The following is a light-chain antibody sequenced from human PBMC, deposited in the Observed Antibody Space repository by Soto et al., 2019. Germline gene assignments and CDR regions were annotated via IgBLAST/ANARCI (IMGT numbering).Light chain of an antibody. V-gene: IGKV3-20*01. CDR3: QQYGSSGT. Sequence: EFVLTQSPGTLSLSPGERATLSCRASQSVSSSYLAWYQQKPGQAPRLIIYEASNRAAGIPARFSGSGSGTDFTLTITSLEPEDFAVYYCQQYGSSGTFGQGTKVDIK. J-gene: IGKJ1*01. CDR1: QSVSSSY. CDR2: EAS.